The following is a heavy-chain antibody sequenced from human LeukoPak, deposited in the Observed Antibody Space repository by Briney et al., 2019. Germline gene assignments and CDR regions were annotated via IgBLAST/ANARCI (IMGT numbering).Heavy chain of an antibody. Sequence: SQTLSLTCTVPGGSISSGDYYWSWIRQPPGKGLEWIAYMYYSGSTYYNPSLKSRVTMSADTSKNQLSLKLSSVTAADTAVYYCARPYYYDSRIDPWGQGILVTVSS. D-gene: IGHD3-22*01. J-gene: IGHJ5*02. CDR1: GGSISSGDYY. V-gene: IGHV4-30-4*01. CDR2: MYYSGST. CDR3: ARPYYYDSRIDP.